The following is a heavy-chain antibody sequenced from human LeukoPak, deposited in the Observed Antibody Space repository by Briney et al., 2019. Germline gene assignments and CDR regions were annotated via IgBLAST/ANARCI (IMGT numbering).Heavy chain of an antibody. CDR2: IIPIFGTA. Sequence: SVKVSCKASGGTFSSYAISWVGQAPGQRLEWMGGIIPIFGTANYAQKFQGRVTITADESTSTAYMELSSLRSEDTAVYYCAILYVDIVATMSYFDYWGQGTLVTVSS. V-gene: IGHV1-69*13. D-gene: IGHD5-12*01. J-gene: IGHJ4*02. CDR1: GGTFSSYA. CDR3: AILYVDIVATMSYFDY.